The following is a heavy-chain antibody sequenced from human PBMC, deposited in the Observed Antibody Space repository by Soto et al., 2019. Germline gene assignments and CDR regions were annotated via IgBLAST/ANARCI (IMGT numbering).Heavy chain of an antibody. Sequence: QVQLLQSGAEVKEPGASVKVSCKASGYNFVTFGVSWVRQAPGQGLEWMGWITPDNGNTNYAQRFQGRATMTTDTSTSTAYMGVRSLRSDDTAVYYCARLAPCAGDPCYSLPLDLWGQGALVTVSS. J-gene: IGHJ5*02. CDR2: ITPDNGNT. V-gene: IGHV1-18*01. D-gene: IGHD2-21*01. CDR1: GYNFVTFG. CDR3: ARLAPCAGDPCYSLPLDL.